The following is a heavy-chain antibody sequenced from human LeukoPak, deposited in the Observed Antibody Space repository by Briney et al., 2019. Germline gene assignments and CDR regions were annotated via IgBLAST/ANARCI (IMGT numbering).Heavy chain of an antibody. CDR1: GDSVSSNRAA. CDR2: TYYRYKWYN. Sequence: SQTLSLTCAISGDSVSSNRAAWNWLTQSPSRGLEWLGRTYYRYKWYNDYAVSVKSRITINPDKSKNQFSLQLNSVTPEDTAVYYCAGSSGSKYYFDYWGQGTLVTVSS. D-gene: IGHD3-22*01. CDR3: AGSSGSKYYFDY. V-gene: IGHV6-1*01. J-gene: IGHJ4*02.